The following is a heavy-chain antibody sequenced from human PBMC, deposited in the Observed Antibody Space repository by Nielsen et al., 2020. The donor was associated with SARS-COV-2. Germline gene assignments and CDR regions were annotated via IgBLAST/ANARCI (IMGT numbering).Heavy chain of an antibody. CDR1: GFTFSSYA. CDR3: AREMGSYSSSWPDAFDI. J-gene: IGHJ3*02. D-gene: IGHD6-13*01. V-gene: IGHV3-64*01. CDR2: ISSNGGST. Sequence: GESLKISCAASGFTFSSYAMHWVRQAPGKGLEYVSAISSNGGSTYYANSVKGRFTISRDNSKNTLYLQMGSLRAEDTAVYYCAREMGSYSSSWPDAFDIWGQGTMVTVSS.